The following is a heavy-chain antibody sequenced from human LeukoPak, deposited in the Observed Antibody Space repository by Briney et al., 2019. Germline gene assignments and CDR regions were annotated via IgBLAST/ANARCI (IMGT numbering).Heavy chain of an antibody. CDR1: GFTFSSYA. Sequence: PGGSLRLSCAASGFTFSSYAMHWVRQAPGKGLEWVAVISYDGSNKYYADSVKGRFTISRDNSKNTLYLQMNSLRAEDMAVYYCASVWSGYYPYYYYYGMDVWGQGTTVTVSS. D-gene: IGHD3/OR15-3a*01. J-gene: IGHJ6*02. V-gene: IGHV3-30-3*01. CDR2: ISYDGSNK. CDR3: ASVWSGYYPYYYYYGMDV.